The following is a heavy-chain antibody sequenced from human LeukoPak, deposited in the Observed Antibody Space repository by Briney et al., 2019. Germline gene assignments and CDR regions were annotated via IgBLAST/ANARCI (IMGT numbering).Heavy chain of an antibody. CDR1: GFTFKNYW. CDR3: ARDRD. D-gene: IGHD3-10*01. V-gene: IGHV3-7*01. CDR2: IKQDGSEK. J-gene: IGHJ4*02. Sequence: PGGSLRLSRAASGFTFKNYWMSWVRQAPEKGLEWVANIKQDGSEKNYVDSVKGRFTISRDNAKNSLYLQMNSLRAEDTAVYYCARDRDWGQGTLVTVSS.